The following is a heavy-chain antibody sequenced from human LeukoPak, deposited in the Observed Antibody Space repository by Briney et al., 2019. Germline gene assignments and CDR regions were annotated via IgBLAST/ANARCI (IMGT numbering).Heavy chain of an antibody. CDR3: ARRPSGGIYYYGMDV. CDR1: GFTFSSHA. CDR2: IYSGGST. D-gene: IGHD6-6*01. Sequence: GGSLRLSCAASGFTFSSHAMCWVRQAPGKGLEWVSVIYSGGSTYYADSVKGRLTISRDNSKNTLYLQMNSLRAEDTAVYYCARRPSGGIYYYGMDVWGQGTTVTVSS. V-gene: IGHV3-66*04. J-gene: IGHJ6*02.